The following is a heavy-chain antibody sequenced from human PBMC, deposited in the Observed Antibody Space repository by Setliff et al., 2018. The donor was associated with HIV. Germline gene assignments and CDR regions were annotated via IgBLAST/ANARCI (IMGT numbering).Heavy chain of an antibody. J-gene: IGHJ4*02. Sequence: LSLTCTVSGGSSISSSYYWVWIRQPPGKGLEWIGDVYYSGVTYYNASLKSRVTMSIDRSKNHFSLTMTSVTAADTAVYYCARRGRGAFPYYSIDYWGQGSLVTVSS. CDR1: GGSSISSSYY. D-gene: IGHD2-15*01. CDR2: VYYSGVT. V-gene: IGHV4-39*02. CDR3: ARRGRGAFPYYSIDY.